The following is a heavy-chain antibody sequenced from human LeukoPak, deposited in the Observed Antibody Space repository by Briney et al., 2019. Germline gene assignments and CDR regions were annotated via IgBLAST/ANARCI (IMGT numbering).Heavy chain of an antibody. D-gene: IGHD6-13*01. V-gene: IGHV5-51*01. CDR2: INLANAER. J-gene: IGHJ4*02. CDR1: GYSFTSYW. Sequence: GESLKISCKGSGYSFTSYWIGWVRQMPGTGLEWMGIINLANAERRYNPSFEGHVTMSVDQSTRTAYMKWFGLRASDTAIYYCVCLYSGSRYPIDYWGQGSLVTVSS. CDR3: VCLYSGSRYPIDY.